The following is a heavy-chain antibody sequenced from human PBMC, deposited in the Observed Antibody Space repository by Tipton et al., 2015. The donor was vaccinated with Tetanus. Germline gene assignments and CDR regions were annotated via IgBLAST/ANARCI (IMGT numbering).Heavy chain of an antibody. J-gene: IGHJ6*02. Sequence: SLRLSCAVSGFTFEDYAMHWVRQAPGRGLEWVSGISWNSGSIGYADSVKGRFTISRDNAKNSLYLQMNSLRPDDTALYYCAKDYCSSSSCSYYYYGMDVWGQGTTVTVSS. CDR1: GFTFEDYA. V-gene: IGHV3-9*01. CDR3: AKDYCSSSSCSYYYYGMDV. CDR2: ISWNSGSI. D-gene: IGHD2-2*01.